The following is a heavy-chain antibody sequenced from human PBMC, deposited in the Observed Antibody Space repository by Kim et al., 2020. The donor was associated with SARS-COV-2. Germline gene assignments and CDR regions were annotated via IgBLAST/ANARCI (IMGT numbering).Heavy chain of an antibody. V-gene: IGHV4-38-2*02. D-gene: IGHD3-10*01. CDR2: IYHSGST. J-gene: IGHJ4*02. CDR3: ARASYGSENYFDY. Sequence: SETLSLTCTVSGYSISSGYYWGWIRQPPGKGLEWIGSIYHSGSTLYNPSLKSRVTISVDTSKNQFSLKLSSVTAADTAVYYCARASYGSENYFDYWGQGT. CDR1: GYSISSGYY.